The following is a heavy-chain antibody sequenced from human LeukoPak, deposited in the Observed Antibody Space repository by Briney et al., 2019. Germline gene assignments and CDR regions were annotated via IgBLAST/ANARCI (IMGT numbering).Heavy chain of an antibody. CDR2: INPNSGGT. CDR3: ARKTSSGWEFDY. J-gene: IGHJ4*02. Sequence: ASVKVSCKASGYTFTGYYMHWVRQAPEQGLEWMGWINPNSGGTNYAQKFQGRVTMTRDTSISTVYMELSGLKSDDTAVYYCARKTSSGWEFDYWGQGTLVTVSS. V-gene: IGHV1-2*02. D-gene: IGHD6-19*01. CDR1: GYTFTGYY.